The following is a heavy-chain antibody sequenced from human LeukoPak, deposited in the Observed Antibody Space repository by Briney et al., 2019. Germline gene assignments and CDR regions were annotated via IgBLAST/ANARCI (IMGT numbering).Heavy chain of an antibody. CDR2: IYYSGDT. CDR1: GGSISTYH. CDR3: ARELGRAFDI. V-gene: IGHV4-59*01. Sequence: SETLSLTCTVSGGSISTYHWSWIRQPPGKGLEWIGYIYYSGDTNQNPSLNSRATISVDTSKNQFSLKLKSVVAADTAVYYCARELGRAFDIWGQGKLVTVSS. J-gene: IGHJ3*02.